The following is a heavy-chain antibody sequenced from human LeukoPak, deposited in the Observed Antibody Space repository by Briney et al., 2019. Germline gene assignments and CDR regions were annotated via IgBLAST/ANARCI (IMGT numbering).Heavy chain of an antibody. Sequence: PGGSLRLSCAASGFTFNNYWMHWVRQAPGKGLVWVSPINPDGTVTTYADSVKGRFTISRDNAKNTLYLQMNSLRAEDTAVYYCARDVGYWYFDLWGRGTLVTVSS. CDR3: ARDVGYWYFDL. CDR1: GFTFNNYW. V-gene: IGHV3-74*01. J-gene: IGHJ2*01. CDR2: INPDGTVT. D-gene: IGHD2-15*01.